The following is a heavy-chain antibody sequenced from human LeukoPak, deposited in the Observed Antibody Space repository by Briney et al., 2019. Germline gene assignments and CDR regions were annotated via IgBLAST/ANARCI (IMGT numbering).Heavy chain of an antibody. V-gene: IGHV5-51*01. CDR2: IYPGDSDT. CDR3: ARHTIMGATKSDFDY. Sequence: GESLKISCKGSGYSFSTYWIDWVRQMPGKGLEWMGIIYPGDSDTRYSPSFQGQVTISADKSTSTAYLQWSSLKASDTAMYYCARHTIMGATKSDFDYWGQGTLVTVSS. D-gene: IGHD1-26*01. CDR1: GYSFSTYW. J-gene: IGHJ4*02.